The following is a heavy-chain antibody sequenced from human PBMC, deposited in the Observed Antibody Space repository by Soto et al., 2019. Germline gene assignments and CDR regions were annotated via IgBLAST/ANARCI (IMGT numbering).Heavy chain of an antibody. D-gene: IGHD2-2*01. CDR1: GYTFTTYG. CDR3: ARGYCSRASCLRNQSLDI. V-gene: IGHV1-18*01. CDR2: ISAYNGNT. J-gene: IGHJ3*02. Sequence: ASVKVSCKASGYTFTTYGITWVRQAPGQGLEWMGWISAYNGNTNYAQRLQGRVTMTTDTSTSTGYMELRSLRSDDTAVYYCARGYCSRASCLRNQSLDIWGQGTMVTVSS.